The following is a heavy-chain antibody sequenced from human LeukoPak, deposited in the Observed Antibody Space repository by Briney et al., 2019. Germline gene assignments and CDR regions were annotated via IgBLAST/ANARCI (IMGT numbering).Heavy chain of an antibody. CDR1: GFTFSSYA. CDR3: ARARRSIAAAGTERAGYYFDY. V-gene: IGHV3-23*01. CDR2: ISGSGGST. D-gene: IGHD6-13*01. Sequence: GGSLRLSCAASGFTFSSYAMSWVRQAPGKGLEWVSAISGSGGSTYYADSVKGRFTISRDNSKNTLYLQMNSLRAEDTAVYYCARARRSIAAAGTERAGYYFDYWGQGTLVTVSS. J-gene: IGHJ4*02.